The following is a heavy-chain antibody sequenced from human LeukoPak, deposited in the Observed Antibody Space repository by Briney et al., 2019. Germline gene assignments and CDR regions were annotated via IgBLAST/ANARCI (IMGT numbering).Heavy chain of an antibody. CDR2: IYYSGST. CDR3: ARHRRKLANTDV. V-gene: IGHV4-39*01. D-gene: IGHD5-12*01. Sequence: SETLSLTCTVSGGSISSSSYYWGWIRQPPGKGLEWIGSIYYSGSTYYNPSLKSRVTISVDTSKNQFSLKLSSVTAADTAVYYCARHRRKLANTDVWGKGTTVTVSS. J-gene: IGHJ6*03. CDR1: GGSISSSSYY.